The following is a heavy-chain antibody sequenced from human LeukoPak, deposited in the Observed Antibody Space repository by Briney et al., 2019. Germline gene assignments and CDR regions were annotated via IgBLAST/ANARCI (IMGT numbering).Heavy chain of an antibody. V-gene: IGHV3-48*04. CDR1: GFSFSSYS. J-gene: IGHJ4*02. CDR3: AKDLAGRTIVVVPAANKAFDY. D-gene: IGHD2-2*01. Sequence: GGSLRLSCAAFGFSFSSYSMNWVRQAPGKGMEWVSYISSSSRTIYYADSVKGRFTISRDNTKNSLYLQMNSLRAEDTAVYYCAKDLAGRTIVVVPAANKAFDYWGQGTLVTVSS. CDR2: ISSSSRTI.